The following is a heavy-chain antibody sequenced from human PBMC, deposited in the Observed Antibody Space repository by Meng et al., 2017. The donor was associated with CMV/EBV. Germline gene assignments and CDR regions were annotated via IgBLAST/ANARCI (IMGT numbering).Heavy chain of an antibody. CDR2: INHSGST. CDR3: ARGSRRLPRFNWFDP. V-gene: IGHV4-34*01. CDR1: GGSFNGYY. J-gene: IGHJ5*02. D-gene: IGHD3-3*01. Sequence: QVHVQQWGRGLLTPSETLSLPCAGYGGSFNGYYWSWIRQPPGKGLEWIGEINHSGSTNYNPSLKSRVTISVDTSKNQFSLKLSSVTAADTAVYYCARGSRRLPRFNWFDPWGQGTLVTVSS.